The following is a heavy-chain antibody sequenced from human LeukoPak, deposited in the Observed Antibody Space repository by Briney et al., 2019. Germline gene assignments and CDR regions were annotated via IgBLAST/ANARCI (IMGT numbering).Heavy chain of an antibody. Sequence: ASVKVSCRASGYTFTSYGISWVRQAPGQGLEWMGWIRGSNGDTNYAQKLQGRVTVTTDTSTSTAYMGLRSLRSDDTAVYYCARDFYDSSGYWFDPWGQGTLVTVSS. J-gene: IGHJ5*02. D-gene: IGHD3-22*01. CDR3: ARDFYDSSGYWFDP. CDR2: IRGSNGDT. CDR1: GYTFTSYG. V-gene: IGHV1-18*01.